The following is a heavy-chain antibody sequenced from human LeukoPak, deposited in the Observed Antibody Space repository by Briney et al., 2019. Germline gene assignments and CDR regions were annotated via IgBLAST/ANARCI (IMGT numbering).Heavy chain of an antibody. D-gene: IGHD2-2*01. V-gene: IGHV4-4*07. CDR1: GDSINTYY. CDR3: ARAAVVVDDAFDI. CDR2: IYVSGGA. Sequence: PSETLSLTCTVSGDSINTYYWSWSRQPAGKGLEWIGRIYVSGGASYNPSLKSRVTISVDTSKNQFSLKLSSVTAADTAVYYCARAAVVVDDAFDIWGQGTMVTVSS. J-gene: IGHJ3*02.